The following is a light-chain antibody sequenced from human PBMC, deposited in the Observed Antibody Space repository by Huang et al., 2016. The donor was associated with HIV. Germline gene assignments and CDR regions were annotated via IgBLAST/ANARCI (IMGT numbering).Light chain of an antibody. CDR3: MQALETPIT. V-gene: IGKV2-28*01. Sequence: DIVMTQSPLSLPVTPGEPASISCKSSQSLLHSNGYNYLDWYLQKPGQSPQLLCSWGSNRSSGVPDRFSGSGSGTDFTLKISRVEAEDVGVYYCMQALETPITFGQGTRLEIK. J-gene: IGKJ5*01. CDR2: WGS. CDR1: QSLLHSNGYNY.